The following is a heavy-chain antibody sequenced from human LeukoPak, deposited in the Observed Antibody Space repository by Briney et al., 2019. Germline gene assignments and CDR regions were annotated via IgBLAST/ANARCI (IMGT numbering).Heavy chain of an antibody. Sequence: TSETMSLTSPVSAGSISTSNYYWGWIRQPPGKGLEWFGRTYYTGSTYNYPSPKTRVPISVDTSRNQYSLKLNSVTAADTAVYYCARHVSTSSCGADCYSGGMDVWGQGTTVTVSS. CDR1: AGSISTSNYY. V-gene: IGHV4-39*01. CDR2: TYYTGST. CDR3: ARHVSTSSCGADCYSGGMDV. J-gene: IGHJ6*02. D-gene: IGHD2-21*02.